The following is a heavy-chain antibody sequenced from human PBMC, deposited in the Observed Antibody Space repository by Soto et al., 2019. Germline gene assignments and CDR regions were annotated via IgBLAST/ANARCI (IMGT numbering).Heavy chain of an antibody. V-gene: IGHV5-51*01. CDR1: GYRFTSYW. D-gene: IGHD5-12*01. CDR3: ARRGLDYYYGLDV. CDR2: IYAGDSDT. J-gene: IGHJ6*02. Sequence: GESLKISCSGSGYRFTSYWIDWVRQMPGKGLEWMGVIYAGDSDTRYSPSFQGQVTISADQSINTAYLQWSSLKASDTAIYYCARRGLDYYYGLDVWGQGTTVTVSS.